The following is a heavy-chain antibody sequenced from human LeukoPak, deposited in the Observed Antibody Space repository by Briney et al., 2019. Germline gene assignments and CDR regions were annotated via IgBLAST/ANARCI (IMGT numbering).Heavy chain of an antibody. CDR2: IIPIFGTA. Sequence: GSSVKVSCKASGGTFSSYAISWVRQAPGQGLEWMGGIIPIFGTANYAQKFQGRVTITTDESTSTAYMELSSLRSEDTAVYYCGMVRGVIYYYMDVWGKGTTVTVSS. V-gene: IGHV1-69*05. D-gene: IGHD3-10*01. CDR1: GGTFSSYA. J-gene: IGHJ6*03. CDR3: GMVRGVIYYYMDV.